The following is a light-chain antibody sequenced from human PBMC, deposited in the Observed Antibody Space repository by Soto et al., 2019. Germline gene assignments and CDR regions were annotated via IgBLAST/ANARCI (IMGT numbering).Light chain of an antibody. CDR1: QGVVTW. CDR2: GAS. Sequence: DIHLTQSPSTLSASVRCRVTITCRASQGVVTWAACYQQQPVKAPKLLIFGASNLESGVPSRSSGSGSGTEFTLTLATLQPDDFVNYFCQHYHRNMWSFGPGTKV. J-gene: IGKJ1*01. CDR3: QHYHRNMWS. V-gene: IGKV1-5*01.